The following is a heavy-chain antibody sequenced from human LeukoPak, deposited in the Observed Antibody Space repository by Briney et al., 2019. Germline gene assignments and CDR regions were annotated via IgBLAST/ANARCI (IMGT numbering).Heavy chain of an antibody. CDR3: AKDTAQPDYYDSGTAYFDY. CDR1: GFRFVDHA. J-gene: IGHJ4*02. CDR2: IGWNGDTL. D-gene: IGHD3-10*01. V-gene: IGHV3-9*01. Sequence: PGRSLRLSCAASGFRFVDHAMHWVRKAPGMGLGWVPGIGWNGDTLVYADSVRGRFSISRDNAKNSLSLEMDSLRIEDTALYYCAKDTAQPDYYDSGTAYFDYWGQGTLVTVSS.